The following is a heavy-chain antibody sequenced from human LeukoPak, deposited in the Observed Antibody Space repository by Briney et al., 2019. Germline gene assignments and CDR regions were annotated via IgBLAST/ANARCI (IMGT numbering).Heavy chain of an antibody. D-gene: IGHD3-10*01. Sequence: GSLRLSCAASGFTFSTYEMNWVRQAPVKGLEWVSYINSGATTTKYADSVKGRFTISRDDAKNSLYLQMNNLRPDDTAVYYYAVGGGYWGQGTLVTVSS. CDR2: INSGATTT. J-gene: IGHJ4*02. V-gene: IGHV3-48*03. CDR1: GFTFSTYE. CDR3: AVGGGY.